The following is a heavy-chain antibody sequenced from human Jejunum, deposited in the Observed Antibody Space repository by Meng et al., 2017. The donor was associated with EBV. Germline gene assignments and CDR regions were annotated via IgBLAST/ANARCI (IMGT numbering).Heavy chain of an antibody. CDR2: NSDNEGT. V-gene: IGHV4-34*01. CDR1: DRSFSGYY. CDR3: ARGPDHSKQGY. D-gene: IGHD1-14*01. Sequence: QVQCHQWGAGLLKPSETLSLICAVYDRSFSGYYWSWIRQPPGKGLEWFGENSDNEGTKYNPSLKSRVTVSQDTSKNQFSLRLSSVTAADTALYYCARGPDHSKQGYWGQGTLVTVSS. J-gene: IGHJ4*02.